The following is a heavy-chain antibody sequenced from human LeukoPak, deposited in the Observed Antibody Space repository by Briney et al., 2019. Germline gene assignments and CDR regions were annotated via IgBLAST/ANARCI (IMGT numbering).Heavy chain of an antibody. Sequence: GGSLRLSCATSGFTFSNAWMSWVRQAPGKGLEWVGRIKSKTDGGTTDYAAPVKGRFTISRDDSKNTLYLQMNSLKTEDTAVYYCTTGLYCGGDCYIYTPFDYWGQGTLVTVSS. CDR2: IKSKTDGGTT. D-gene: IGHD2-21*02. V-gene: IGHV3-15*01. CDR1: GFTFSNAW. J-gene: IGHJ4*02. CDR3: TTGLYCGGDCYIYTPFDY.